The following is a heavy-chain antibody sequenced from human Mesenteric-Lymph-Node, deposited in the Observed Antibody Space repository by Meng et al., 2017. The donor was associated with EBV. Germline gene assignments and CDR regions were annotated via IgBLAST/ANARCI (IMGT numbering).Heavy chain of an antibody. J-gene: IGHJ5*01. V-gene: IGHV4-4*02. CDR3: ARVSVNSDFYSGFYRGFDS. Sequence: QVPLQESGPRLVKSSEXLSLTCPVXGGSISSGIWWSWVRQSPGKGLQWIGEVYHSGTTNYNPALSSRVIISVDKSKNQFSLNLSSVTAADTAVYYCARVSVNSDFYSGFYRGFDSWGQGTLVTVSS. CDR2: VYHSGTT. D-gene: IGHD3-3*01. CDR1: GGSISSGIW.